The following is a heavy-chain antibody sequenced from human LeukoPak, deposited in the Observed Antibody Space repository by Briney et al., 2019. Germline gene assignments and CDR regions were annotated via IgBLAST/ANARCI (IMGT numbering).Heavy chain of an antibody. CDR1: GGSVSSSDYY. Sequence: PSETLSLTCTVSGGSVSSSDYYWSWIRQPPGKGLEWIGYIYYNGRTNYNPSLKSRVTILVDTSKNQFSLKMRSVTAADTAVYYCAKGQELDDGVFDSWGQGTLVTVSS. CDR2: IYYNGRT. J-gene: IGHJ4*02. D-gene: IGHD1-1*01. V-gene: IGHV4-61*08. CDR3: AKGQELDDGVFDS.